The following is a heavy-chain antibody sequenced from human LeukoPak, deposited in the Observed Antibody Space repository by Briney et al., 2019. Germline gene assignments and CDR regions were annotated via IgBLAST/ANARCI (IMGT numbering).Heavy chain of an antibody. CDR3: ARGRSTGYPYYFEY. D-gene: IGHD5-12*01. J-gene: IGHJ4*02. Sequence: ASVKVSCKASGYTFASYDINWVRQATGQGLEWMGWMSPNSGNTGYAQKFQGRVTMTRNTSISTAYMELSSLRSEDTAVYYCARGRSTGYPYYFEYWGQGTLVTVSS. CDR2: MSPNSGNT. CDR1: GYTFASYD. V-gene: IGHV1-8*01.